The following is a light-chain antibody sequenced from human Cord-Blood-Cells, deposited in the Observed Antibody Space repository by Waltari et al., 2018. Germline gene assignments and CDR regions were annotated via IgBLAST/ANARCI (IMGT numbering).Light chain of an antibody. Sequence: DIQMTQSPSTLSASVGDRVTITCRASQSISSWWAWYQQKPGKAPKLLIYKASSLDSGVPSRFSGRGSGTEFTLTISSLQPDDFATYYCQQYNSYSYTFGQGTKLEIK. V-gene: IGKV1-5*03. CDR1: QSISSW. J-gene: IGKJ2*01. CDR2: KAS. CDR3: QQYNSYSYT.